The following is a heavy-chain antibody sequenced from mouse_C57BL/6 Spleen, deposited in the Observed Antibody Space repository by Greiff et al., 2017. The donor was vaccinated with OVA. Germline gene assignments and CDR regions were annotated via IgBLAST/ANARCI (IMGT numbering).Heavy chain of an antibody. V-gene: IGHV1-7*01. CDR2: INPSSGYT. D-gene: IGHD4-1*01. Sequence: QVQLQQSGAELVKPGASVKLSCKASGYTFTSYWMHWVKQRPGQGLEWIGYINPSSGYTKSNQKFKDKATLTADKSSSPAYMQLRSLTYEDSEVYYSERSGDLGRAWFAYWGQGTLVTVSA. CDR3: ERSGDLGRAWFAY. CDR1: GYTFTSYW. J-gene: IGHJ3*01.